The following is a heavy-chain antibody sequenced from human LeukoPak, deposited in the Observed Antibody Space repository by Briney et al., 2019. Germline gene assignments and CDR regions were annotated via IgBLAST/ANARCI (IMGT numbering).Heavy chain of an antibody. CDR3: ARRVGGYGYFDY. J-gene: IGHJ4*02. V-gene: IGHV4-59*01. CDR1: GGSISSYY. Sequence: SETLSLTCTGPGGSISSYYWSWIRQPPGKGLEWIGYISYSGSTNYNPSLKSRVTISVDTSKNQFSLKLSSATAADTAVYYCARRVGGYGYFDYWGQGTLVTVAS. D-gene: IGHD5-12*01. CDR2: ISYSGST.